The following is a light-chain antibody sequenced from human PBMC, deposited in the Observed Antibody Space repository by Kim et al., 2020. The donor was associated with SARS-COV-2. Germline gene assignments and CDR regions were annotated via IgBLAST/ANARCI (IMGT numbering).Light chain of an antibody. CDR3: AAWDDRLNGPV. CDR2: YDD. J-gene: IGLJ3*02. V-gene: IGLV1-36*01. Sequence: QRVTITGSGSSSNIGNNAVNWYQQLPGKAPKLLIYYDDLLPSGVSDRCSGSKSGTSASLAISGLQTEDEADYYCAAWDDRLNGPVFGGGTQLTVL. CDR1: SSNIGNNA.